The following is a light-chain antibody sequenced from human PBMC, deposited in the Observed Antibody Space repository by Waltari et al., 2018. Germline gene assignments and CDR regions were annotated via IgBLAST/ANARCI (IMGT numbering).Light chain of an antibody. J-gene: IGLJ1*01. CDR2: DVN. CDR3: TSYTSSSTYV. V-gene: IGLV2-14*03. Sequence: QSALTQPASVSGSPGKSIPISCTGTSSDVGGFNYVSWYQHHPGKAPKLMIYDVNKRPSGVSYRFSGSKSGNTASLTISGLQTEDEADYYCTSYTSSSTYVFGIGTKVTVL. CDR1: SSDVGGFNY.